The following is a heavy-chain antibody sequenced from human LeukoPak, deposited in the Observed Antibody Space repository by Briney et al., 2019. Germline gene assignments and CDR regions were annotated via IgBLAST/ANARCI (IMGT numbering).Heavy chain of an antibody. D-gene: IGHD5/OR15-5a*01. Sequence: ASVKVSCKTSGYSFIHYGISWVRQAPGQGLEWMGRISGYNGKANYAQKFQGRVTITADKSTSTAYMELGSLRSEDTAVYYCARGWFVYGYFDYWGQGTLVTVSS. J-gene: IGHJ4*02. CDR1: GYSFIHYG. CDR2: ISGYNGKA. V-gene: IGHV1-18*01. CDR3: ARGWFVYGYFDY.